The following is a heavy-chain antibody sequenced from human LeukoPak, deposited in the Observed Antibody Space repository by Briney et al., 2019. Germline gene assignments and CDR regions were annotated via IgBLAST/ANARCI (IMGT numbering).Heavy chain of an antibody. CDR1: GFTFSFYD. CDR3: ARKAGDY. D-gene: IGHD3-10*01. V-gene: IGHV3-13*01. Sequence: GGSLRLSCAAAGFTFSFYDMHWVRQGPGKGLEWVSGITTAADTYYAGSVKGRFTISRENAKNLLFLQMNSLRVGDTAVYYCARKAGDYWGQGTLVTVSS. CDR2: ITTAADT. J-gene: IGHJ4*02.